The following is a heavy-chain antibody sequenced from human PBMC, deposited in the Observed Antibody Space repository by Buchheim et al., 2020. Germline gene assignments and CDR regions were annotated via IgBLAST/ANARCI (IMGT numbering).Heavy chain of an antibody. CDR3: ARARIAAAGPVFDY. Sequence: EVQLVESGGGLVQPGGSLRLSCAASGFTVSSNYMSWVRQAPGKGLEWVSVIYSGGSTYYADSVKGRFTISRHNSKNTHNLQMNSLRAEDTAVYYCARARIAAAGPVFDYWGQGTL. J-gene: IGHJ4*02. D-gene: IGHD6-13*01. CDR2: IYSGGST. V-gene: IGHV3-53*04. CDR1: GFTVSSNY.